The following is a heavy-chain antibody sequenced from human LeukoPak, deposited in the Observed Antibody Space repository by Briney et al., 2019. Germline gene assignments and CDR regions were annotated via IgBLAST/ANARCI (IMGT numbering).Heavy chain of an antibody. V-gene: IGHV3-48*01. CDR1: EFTFVRYA. D-gene: IGHD3-9*01. CDR2: ISSSSFKI. CDR3: AKLYFDWSPVDPFDY. Sequence: GGSLRLSCAASEFTFVRYAMNWVRQAPGKGLEWVSYISSSSFKIGYADSVKGRFTISRDNSKNTLYLQMNSLRAEDTAVYYCAKLYFDWSPVDPFDYWGQGTLVTVSS. J-gene: IGHJ4*02.